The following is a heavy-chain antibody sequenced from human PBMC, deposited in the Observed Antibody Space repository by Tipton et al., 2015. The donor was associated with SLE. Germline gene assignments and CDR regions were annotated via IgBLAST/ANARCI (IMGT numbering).Heavy chain of an antibody. D-gene: IGHD4-11*01. Sequence: QLVQSGAEVKKPGEFTKISGQGTGYSFTCCWIGWASLMPGKSLEWMGIIYPGDSDTRYSPSFQGQVTISAEKSISTAYLQCSSMKASDTATYYCARAVYSGVCETGAFDIWGHGTMVTVSS. CDR3: ARAVYSGVCETGAFDI. CDR1: GYSFTCCW. J-gene: IGHJ3*02. CDR2: IYPGDSDT. V-gene: IGHV5-51*01.